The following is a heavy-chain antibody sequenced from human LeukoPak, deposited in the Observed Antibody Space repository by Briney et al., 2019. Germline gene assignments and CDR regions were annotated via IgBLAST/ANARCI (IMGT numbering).Heavy chain of an antibody. D-gene: IGHD1/OR15-1a*01. CDR2: INPNSGGT. CDR1: GYTFTGYY. CDR3: ARGTGNIEDGYFDY. Sequence: ASVKVSCKASGYTFTGYYMHWVRQAPGQGLEWMGWINPNSGGTNYAQKLQGRVTMTTDTSTSTAYMELRSLRSDDTAVYYRARGTGNIEDGYFDYWGQGTLVTVSS. J-gene: IGHJ4*02. V-gene: IGHV1-2*02.